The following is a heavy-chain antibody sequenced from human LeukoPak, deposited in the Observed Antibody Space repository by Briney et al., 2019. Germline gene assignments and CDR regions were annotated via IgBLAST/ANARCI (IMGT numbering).Heavy chain of an antibody. CDR3: ARDPHYDSSGYYLDS. D-gene: IGHD3-22*01. CDR2: ISHSGSS. CDR1: GGSINSGGYH. Sequence: SETLSLTCTVSGGSINSGGYHWSWIRQYPGKGLEWIGYISHSGSSYYNPSLKSRVTISLGTSNNQFSLQLSSLTAADTALYYCARDPHYDSSGYYLDSWGPGTLVTVSS. J-gene: IGHJ4*02. V-gene: IGHV4-31*03.